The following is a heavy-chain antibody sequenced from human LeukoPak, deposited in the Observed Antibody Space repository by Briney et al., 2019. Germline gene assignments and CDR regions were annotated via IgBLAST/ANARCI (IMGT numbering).Heavy chain of an antibody. V-gene: IGHV4-34*01. CDR3: ASTGYCSSTSCYHIDY. D-gene: IGHD2-2*01. CDR1: GGSFSGYY. Sequence: SETLSLTCAVYGGSFSGYYWSWIRQSPGKGLEWIGEINHSGSTNYNPSLKSRVTISVDASKNQFSLKLSSVTAADTAVYYCASTGYCSSTSCYHIDYWGQGTLVTVSS. J-gene: IGHJ4*02. CDR2: INHSGST.